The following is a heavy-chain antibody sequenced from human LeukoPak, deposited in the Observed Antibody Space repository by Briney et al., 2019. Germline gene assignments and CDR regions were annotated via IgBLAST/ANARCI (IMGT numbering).Heavy chain of an antibody. V-gene: IGHV4-59*01. D-gene: IGHD4-17*01. CDR2: IYYSGNT. J-gene: IGHJ4*02. CDR1: GGSITSYY. Sequence: SETLSLTCTVSGGSITSYYWSWIRQPPGKGLEWIGHIYYSGNTNYNPSLKSRVTISVDTSKNQFSLKVSSVTAADTAVYYCARGTTDAHLDYWGQGTLVTVSS. CDR3: ARGTTDAHLDY.